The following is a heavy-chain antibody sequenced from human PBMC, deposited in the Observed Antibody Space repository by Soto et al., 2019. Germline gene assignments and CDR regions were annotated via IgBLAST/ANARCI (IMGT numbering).Heavy chain of an antibody. CDR1: GFTFSSFW. Sequence: SLRLSCAASGFTFSSFWMTWVRQAPGKGLEWVANIKQDGSDKYYVDSVKGRFTVSRDNAKNSLFLQMDSLRAEDTAVYYCARGAKSAFDVWGQGTLVTVSS. V-gene: IGHV3-7*04. CDR3: ARGAKSAFDV. J-gene: IGHJ3*01. CDR2: IKQDGSDK.